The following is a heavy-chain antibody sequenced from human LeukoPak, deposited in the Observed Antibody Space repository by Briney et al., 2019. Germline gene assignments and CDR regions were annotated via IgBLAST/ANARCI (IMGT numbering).Heavy chain of an antibody. CDR1: GFTFSSYG. J-gene: IGHJ3*02. V-gene: IGHV3-23*01. CDR2: ISGSGGST. D-gene: IGHD3-22*01. CDR3: ARDRFYYDSSVYDAFDI. Sequence: GGSLRLSCAASGFTFSSYGMSWVRQAPGKGLEWVSAISGSGGSTYYADSVKGRFTISRDNAKNSLYLQMNSLRAEDTAVYYCARDRFYYDSSVYDAFDIWGQGTMVTVSS.